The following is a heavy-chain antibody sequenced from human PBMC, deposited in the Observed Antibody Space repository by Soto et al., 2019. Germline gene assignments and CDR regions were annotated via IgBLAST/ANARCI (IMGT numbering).Heavy chain of an antibody. V-gene: IGHV1-69*01. CDR3: ATERRAQYIGQ. D-gene: IGHD1-26*01. CDR2: INPTFGTA. J-gene: IGHJ4*02. CDR1: GGTFSSRA. Sequence: QVQLVQSGTVVQKPGSSVKVSCKASGGTFSSRAIAWVRQAPGQGLEWLGGINPTFGTATNAPKFQGRVEISADGSSNTVYMELRRLTLADTAIYYCATERRAQYIGQWGQGSVVIVSS.